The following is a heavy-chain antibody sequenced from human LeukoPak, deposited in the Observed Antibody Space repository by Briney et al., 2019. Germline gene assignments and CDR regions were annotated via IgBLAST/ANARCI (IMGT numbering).Heavy chain of an antibody. J-gene: IGHJ4*02. V-gene: IGHV3-11*01. CDR1: GFTFSDYY. D-gene: IGHD2-2*01. CDR3: ARHKRSTSCFDY. Sequence: GGSLRLSCAASGFTFSDYYMSWIRQAPGKGLERVSYISSSGSTIYYADSVKGRFTISRDNAKNSLYLQMNSLRAEDTAVYYCARHKRSTSCFDYWGQGTLVTVSS. CDR2: ISSSGSTI.